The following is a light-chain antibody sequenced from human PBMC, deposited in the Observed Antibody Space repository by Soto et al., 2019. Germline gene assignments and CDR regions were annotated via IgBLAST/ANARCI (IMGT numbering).Light chain of an antibody. CDR1: QGIRND. V-gene: IGKV1-6*01. Sequence: AIKMTQSPSSLSASVGDRVTITCRASQGIRNDLGWYQQKPGRAPKLLIYAASSLQSGVPSRFSGSGSGTDFTLTISSLQPEDFATYYCLQDYNYPLTFGGGTKVEIK. CDR3: LQDYNYPLT. J-gene: IGKJ4*01. CDR2: AAS.